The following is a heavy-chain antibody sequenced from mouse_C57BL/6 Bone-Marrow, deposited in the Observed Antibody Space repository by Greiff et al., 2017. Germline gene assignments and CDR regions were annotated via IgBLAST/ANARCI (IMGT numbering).Heavy chain of an antibody. CDR3: ARDETMDY. CDR2: ISDGGSYT. J-gene: IGHJ4*01. Sequence: EVQLVESGAGLVKPGGSLKLSCAASGFTFSSYAMSWVRQTPVKSLEWVATISDGGSYTDYPDNVKGRFNISRDNAKNNRCLQMSHLKAEDTGRYYCARDETMDYWGQGTSVTVSS. CDR1: GFTFSSYA. V-gene: IGHV5-4*01.